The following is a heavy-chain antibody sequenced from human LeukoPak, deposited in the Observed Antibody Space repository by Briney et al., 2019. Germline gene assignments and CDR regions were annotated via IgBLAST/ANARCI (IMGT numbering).Heavy chain of an antibody. CDR2: ISSSGSTI. V-gene: IGHV3-11*01. D-gene: IGHD5-24*01. J-gene: IGHJ4*02. CDR3: ATVEMATIALDY. Sequence: GGSLRLSCAASGFTFSDYYMSWIRQAPGKGLEWVSYISSSGSTIYYADSVKGRFTISRDNAKDSLYLQMNSLRAEDTAVYYCATVEMATIALDYWGQGTLVTVSS. CDR1: GFTFSDYY.